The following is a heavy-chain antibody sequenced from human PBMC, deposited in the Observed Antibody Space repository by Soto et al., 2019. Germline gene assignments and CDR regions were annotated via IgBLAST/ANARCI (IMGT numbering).Heavy chain of an antibody. V-gene: IGHV3-9*01. J-gene: IGHJ4*02. CDR3: AKDMHSSSSGWIDC. Sequence: PGGSLRLSCAASGFTFDDYAMHWVRQAPGKGLEWVSGISWNSGNIGYADSVRGRFTISRDNAKNSLYLQMNSLRAEDTALYYCAKDMHSSSSGWIDCWGQGTLVTVSS. CDR2: ISWNSGNI. CDR1: GFTFDDYA. D-gene: IGHD6-6*01.